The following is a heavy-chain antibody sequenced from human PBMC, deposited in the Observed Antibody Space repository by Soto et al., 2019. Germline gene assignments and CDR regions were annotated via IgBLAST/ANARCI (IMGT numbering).Heavy chain of an antibody. CDR2: ISYDGSNK. CDR3: ARDKSPYSSGWYNRHFCY. D-gene: IGHD6-19*01. J-gene: IGHJ4*02. CDR1: GFTFSSYA. V-gene: IGHV3-30-3*01. Sequence: QVQLVESGGGVVQPGRSLRLSCAASGFTFSSYAMHWVRQAPGKGLEWVAVISYDGSNKYYADSVKGRFTISRDNSKNTLYLQMNSLRAEDIAVYYCARDKSPYSSGWYNRHFCYWGLGSLVTVSS.